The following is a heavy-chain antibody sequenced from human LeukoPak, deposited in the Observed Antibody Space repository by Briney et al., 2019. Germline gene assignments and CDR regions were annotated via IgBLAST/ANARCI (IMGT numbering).Heavy chain of an antibody. Sequence: ASVKVSCKASGYTFTSYAMNWVRQAPGQGLEWMGWINTNTGNPTYAQGFTGRFVFSLDTSVSTAYLQISSLKAEDTAVYYCARDDRAYYDILTVDSPFDYWGQGTLVTVSS. CDR3: ARDDRAYYDILTVDSPFDY. V-gene: IGHV7-4-1*02. D-gene: IGHD3-9*01. J-gene: IGHJ4*02. CDR1: GYTFTSYA. CDR2: INTNTGNP.